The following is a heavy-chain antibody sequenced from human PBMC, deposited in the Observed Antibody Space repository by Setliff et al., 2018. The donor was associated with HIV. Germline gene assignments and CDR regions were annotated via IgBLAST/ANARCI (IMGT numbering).Heavy chain of an antibody. CDR1: GGSIDGDSYY. D-gene: IGHD6-19*01. J-gene: IGHJ6*03. Sequence: SETLSLTCTVYGGSIDGDSYYWSWIRQAAGKGPEWVGHVHTSGTTNYNPSLRGRVTISLDRSKNQFSLKVDSATATDTAVYYCTREAVAGDYYYYMDVWGKGTTVTVSS. CDR3: TREAVAGDYYYYMDV. CDR2: VHTSGTT. V-gene: IGHV4-61*09.